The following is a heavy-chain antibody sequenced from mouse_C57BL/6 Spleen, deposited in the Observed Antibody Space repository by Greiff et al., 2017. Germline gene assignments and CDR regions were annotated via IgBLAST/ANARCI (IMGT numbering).Heavy chain of an antibody. Sequence: DVQLQESGPGLVKPSQSLSLTCSVTGYSITSGYYWNWIRQFPGNKLEWMGYISYDGSNNYNPSLKNRSSINRDTSKNQFFMKLNSVTTEDTAEYYCARDLDYYGSSYGGYAMDYWGQGTSVTVSS. J-gene: IGHJ4*01. CDR1: GYSITSGYY. D-gene: IGHD1-1*01. V-gene: IGHV3-6*01. CDR3: ARDLDYYGSSYGGYAMDY. CDR2: ISYDGSN.